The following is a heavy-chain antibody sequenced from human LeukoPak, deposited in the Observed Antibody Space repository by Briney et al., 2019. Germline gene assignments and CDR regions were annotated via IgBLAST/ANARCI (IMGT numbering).Heavy chain of an antibody. V-gene: IGHV3-7*01. CDR1: GFTFSSYW. D-gene: IGHD4-17*01. CDR3: ARVDDYGDYSFDH. CDR2: IKQDGSEK. J-gene: IGHJ4*02. Sequence: GGSLRLSCAASGFTFSSYWMSWVRQAPGKGLEWVANIKQDGSEKYYVDSVKGRFTISRDNAKNSLYLQMNSLRAEDTAVYYCARVDDYGDYSFDHWGQGTLVTVSS.